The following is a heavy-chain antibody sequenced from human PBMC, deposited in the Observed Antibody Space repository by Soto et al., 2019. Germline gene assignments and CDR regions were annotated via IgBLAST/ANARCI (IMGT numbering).Heavy chain of an antibody. CDR1: GGTLSSYA. CDR3: ARSQGGSTSLDIYYYYYYGMDV. CDR2: IIPIFGTA. V-gene: IGHV1-69*01. J-gene: IGHJ6*02. Sequence: QVQLVQSGAEVKKPGSSVKVSCKAPGGTLSSYAISRVRQAPGQGLEWMGGIIPIFGTANYAQKFQGRVTITADESTSTGYMELSSLRSEDTAVYYCARSQGGSTSLDIYYYYYYGMDVWGQGTTVTVSS. D-gene: IGHD2-2*01.